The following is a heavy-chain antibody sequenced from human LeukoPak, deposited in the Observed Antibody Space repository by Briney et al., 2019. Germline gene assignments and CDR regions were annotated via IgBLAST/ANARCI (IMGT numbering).Heavy chain of an antibody. V-gene: IGHV1-18*01. CDR2: ISAYNGNT. CDR3: ASRTIFGVVETADY. CDR1: GYTFTSYG. J-gene: IGHJ4*02. D-gene: IGHD3-3*01. Sequence: ASVKVSCKASGYTFTSYGISWVRQAPGQGLEWMGWISAYNGNTNYARKLQGRVTMTTDTSTSTAYMELRSLRSDDTAVYYCASRTIFGVVETADYWGQGTLVTVSS.